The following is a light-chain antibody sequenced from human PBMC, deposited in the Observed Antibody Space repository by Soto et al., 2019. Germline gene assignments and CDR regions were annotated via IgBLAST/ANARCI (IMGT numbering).Light chain of an antibody. Sequence: EIVLTQSPDTLSLSPGEVVTLSCRASQSVVSDYVAWYQQKPGQAPRLLIYGASSGATGLPARFSGSGSGTDFTLTISRLEHEDFAVYYCQQYGGAPYTFGPGT. CDR1: QSVVSDY. CDR2: GAS. V-gene: IGKV3-20*01. J-gene: IGKJ2*01. CDR3: QQYGGAPYT.